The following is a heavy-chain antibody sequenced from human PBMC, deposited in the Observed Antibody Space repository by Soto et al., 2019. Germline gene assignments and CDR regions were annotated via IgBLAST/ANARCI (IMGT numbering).Heavy chain of an antibody. CDR2: IYWDDDK. V-gene: IGHV2-5*02. J-gene: IGHJ5*02. D-gene: IGHD5-12*01. CDR1: GFSLTNKGVG. Sequence: QITLKESGPPLVKPTQTLTLTCNFSGFSLTNKGVGVGWIRQPPRKALEWLGIIYWDDDKRYRPSLNNRLTITKDTSKNQVVLTMTNVDTVDTATYYCAHLHANSGDDWRYDPWGHGTLVTVSS. CDR3: AHLHANSGDDWRYDP.